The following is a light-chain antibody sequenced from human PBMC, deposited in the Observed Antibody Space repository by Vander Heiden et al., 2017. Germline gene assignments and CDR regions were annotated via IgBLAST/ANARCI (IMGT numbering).Light chain of an antibody. CDR2: AAS. Sequence: SPSLLSASVGDRVTITSWATQAISTSLAWYQQKPGQVPKLLLYAASTSQSGLPSRFSGSGSGTDFTLTISSLQPEAVATYYCRRNNTPPRTFGEGTKVEIK. J-gene: IGKJ1*01. CDR1: QAISTS. V-gene: IGKV1-27*01. CDR3: RRNNTPPRT.